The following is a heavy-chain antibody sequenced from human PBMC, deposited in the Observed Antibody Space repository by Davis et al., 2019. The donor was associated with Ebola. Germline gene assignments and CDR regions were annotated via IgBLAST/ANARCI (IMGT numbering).Heavy chain of an antibody. CDR2: ISGRSTSI. CDR3: ARDINWSFDY. D-gene: IGHD3-10*01. V-gene: IGHV3-48*02. CDR1: GFTFSDYS. Sequence: GGSLRLSCAASGFTFSDYSMNWVRQAPGKGLEWVSYISGRSTSIQYADSMKGRFTISRDNAKNSVYLQMNSLRDEDTAVYYCARDINWSFDYWGQGALVTVSS. J-gene: IGHJ4*02.